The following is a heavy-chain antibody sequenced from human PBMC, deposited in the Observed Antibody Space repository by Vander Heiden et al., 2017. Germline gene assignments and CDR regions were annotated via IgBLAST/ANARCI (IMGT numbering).Heavy chain of an antibody. D-gene: IGHD3-3*01. V-gene: IGHV7-4-1*01. Sequence: QVQLVQSGFELKKPGASVKVSCKASGYTFTSYAMNWVRQAPGQGLEWMGWINTNTGNPTYAQGFTGRFVFSLDTSVSTAYLQICSLKAEDTAVYYCARDPGGIYDFWSGFAGFDPWGQGTLVTVSS. J-gene: IGHJ5*02. CDR2: INTNTGNP. CDR3: ARDPGGIYDFWSGFAGFDP. CDR1: GYTFTSYA.